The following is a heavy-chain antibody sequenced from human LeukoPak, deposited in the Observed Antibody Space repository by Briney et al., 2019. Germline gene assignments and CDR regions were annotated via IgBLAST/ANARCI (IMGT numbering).Heavy chain of an antibody. Sequence: PGGSLRLSCAASGFTFDDYGMSWVRQAPGKGLEWVSSISSSSSYIYYADSVKGRFTISRDNAKNSLYLQMNSLRAEDTAVYYCASGGSDLDIVATINPDYWGQGTLVTVSS. D-gene: IGHD5-12*01. CDR2: ISSSSSYI. V-gene: IGHV3-21*01. J-gene: IGHJ4*02. CDR1: GFTFDDYG. CDR3: ASGGSDLDIVATINPDY.